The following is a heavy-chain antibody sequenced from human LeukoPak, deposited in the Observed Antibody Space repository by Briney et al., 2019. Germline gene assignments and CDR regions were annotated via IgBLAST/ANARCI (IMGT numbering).Heavy chain of an antibody. J-gene: IGHJ6*03. Sequence: EASVTVSFLASGYTFTSYDIHWVRQAGGQGLAWMGWMNPNSGNTGYAQKFQGRLTMHRNTSISTPYMTLNRLTYEHTAVHYLPRGRYYYYCRDVLGKGTTVTVCS. CDR3: PRGRYYYYCRDV. CDR1: GYTFTSYD. CDR2: MNPNSGNT. V-gene: IGHV1-8*01.